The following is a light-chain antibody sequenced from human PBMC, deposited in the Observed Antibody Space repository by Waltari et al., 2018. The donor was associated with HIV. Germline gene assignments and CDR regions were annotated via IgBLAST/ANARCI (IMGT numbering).Light chain of an antibody. V-gene: IGLV2-11*01. CDR3: CSGGNNNIWV. CDR2: DVT. Sequence: QFALAQPRSVSGSPGQSVSLSCTGSNSAVANFNYVSWYQQHPGKVPKLIIYDVTKRPSGVPNRFSGSKSGNTASLTISGLQADDEADYYCCSGGNNNIWVFGGGTKVTVL. J-gene: IGLJ3*02. CDR1: NSAVANFNY.